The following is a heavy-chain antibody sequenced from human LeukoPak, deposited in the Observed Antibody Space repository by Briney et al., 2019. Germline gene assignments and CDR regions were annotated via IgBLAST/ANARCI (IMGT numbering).Heavy chain of an antibody. CDR3: AKDGSYYFDSSAYWDY. Sequence: PGGSLRLSCAASGFTFSSYGMSWVRQAPGKGLEWVSGISGSGGSTYYADSVKGRFTISRDNSKNTLYLQMNSLRAEDTAVYYCAKDGSYYFDSSAYWDYWGQGTLVTVSS. CDR1: GFTFSSYG. D-gene: IGHD3-22*01. V-gene: IGHV3-23*01. J-gene: IGHJ4*02. CDR2: ISGSGGST.